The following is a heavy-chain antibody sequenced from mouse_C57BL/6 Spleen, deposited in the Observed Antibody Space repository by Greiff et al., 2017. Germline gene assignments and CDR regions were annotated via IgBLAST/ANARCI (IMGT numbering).Heavy chain of an antibody. CDR1: GYSITSGYY. CDR2: ISYDGSN. J-gene: IGHJ4*01. Sequence: EVKLVESGPGLVKPSPSLSLTCSVTGYSITSGYYWNWIRQFPGNKLEWMGYISYDGSNNYNPYLKNRISITRDTSKNQFFLKLNSVTTEDTATYYCARDGWLLPNYYAMDYWGQGTSVTVSS. CDR3: ARDGWLLPNYYAMDY. D-gene: IGHD2-3*01. V-gene: IGHV3-6*01.